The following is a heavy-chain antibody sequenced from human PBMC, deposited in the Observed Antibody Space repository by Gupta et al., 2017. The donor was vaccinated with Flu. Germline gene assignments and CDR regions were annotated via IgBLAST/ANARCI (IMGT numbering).Heavy chain of an antibody. Sequence: QVQLVQSGAEVKKPGSSVKVSCMAPGGPFSSYAISWVRQAPGQGLEWMGGIIPIFGTANYAQKFQGRVTITADKSTSTAYMELSSLRSEDTAVYYCARYGVVVAASWFDPWGQGTLVTVSS. CDR3: ARYGVVVAASWFDP. D-gene: IGHD2-15*01. J-gene: IGHJ5*02. V-gene: IGHV1-69*06. CDR1: GGPFSSYA. CDR2: IIPIFGTA.